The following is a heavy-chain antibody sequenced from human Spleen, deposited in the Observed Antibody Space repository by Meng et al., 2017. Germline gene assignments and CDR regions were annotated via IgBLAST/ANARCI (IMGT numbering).Heavy chain of an antibody. D-gene: IGHD3-10*01. CDR1: GLAFSSHW. CDR2: IKQDGTEK. CDR3: AREGGITMVRGTSAFN. J-gene: IGHJ4*02. V-gene: IGHV3-7*01. Sequence: GESLKISCAGSGLAFSSHWMSWVRQAPGKGLEWVANIKQDGTEKDYVDSVKGRFTISRDNAKNSLYLQMNSLRAEDTAVYYCAREGGITMVRGTSAFNWGQGTLVTVSS.